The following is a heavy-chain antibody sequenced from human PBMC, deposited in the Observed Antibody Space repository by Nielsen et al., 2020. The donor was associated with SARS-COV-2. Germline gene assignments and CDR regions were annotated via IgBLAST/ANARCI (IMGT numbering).Heavy chain of an antibody. D-gene: IGHD6-13*01. CDR1: GGSISSYY. CDR3: ARDYSSSWYGAFDY. J-gene: IGHJ4*02. Sequence: SETLSLTCTVSGGSISSYYWSWIRQPPGKGLEWIGYIYYSGSTNYNPSLKSRVTISVDTSKNQFSLKLSSVTAADTAVYYCARDYSSSWYGAFDYWGQGTLVTVSS. V-gene: IGHV4-59*01. CDR2: IYYSGST.